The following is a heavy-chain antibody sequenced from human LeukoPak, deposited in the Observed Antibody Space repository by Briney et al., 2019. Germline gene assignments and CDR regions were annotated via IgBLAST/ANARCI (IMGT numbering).Heavy chain of an antibody. Sequence: SSETLSLTCTVSGGSISSSSYYWGWIRQPPGKGLEWIGSIYYSGSTYYNPSLKSRVTISVDTSKNQFSLKLSSVTAADTAVYFSARVGMETALYWGQGTLVTVSS. J-gene: IGHJ4*02. CDR2: IYYSGST. CDR1: GGSISSSSYY. D-gene: IGHD6-13*01. V-gene: IGHV4-39*01. CDR3: ARVGMETALY.